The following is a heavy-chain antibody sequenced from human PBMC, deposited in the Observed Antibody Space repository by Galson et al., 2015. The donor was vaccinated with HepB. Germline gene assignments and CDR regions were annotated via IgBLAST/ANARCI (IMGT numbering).Heavy chain of an antibody. CDR3: ATGLRIVGAYFDY. V-gene: IGHV1-46*01. Sequence: SVKVSCKASGYTFTNYYMHWVRQAPGQGLEWMGLVDPGSGSTSYTQEFQGRVTMTRDTSTSTANMELSGLTSEDTAVYYCATGLRIVGAYFDYWGQGTLVTVSS. CDR2: VDPGSGST. D-gene: IGHD1-26*01. J-gene: IGHJ4*02. CDR1: GYTFTNYY.